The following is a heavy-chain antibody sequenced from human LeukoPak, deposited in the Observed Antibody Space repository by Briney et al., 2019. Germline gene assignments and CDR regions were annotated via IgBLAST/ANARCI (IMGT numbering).Heavy chain of an antibody. CDR1: GGSISSSSYY. J-gene: IGHJ6*03. CDR2: IYYSGST. V-gene: IGHV4-39*01. CDR3: ARLAYGSGIARPRLYYYYYMDV. Sequence: SETLSLTCTVSGGSISSSSYYWGWLRQPPGKGLQWIGSIYYSGSTYYNPSLKSRVTISVDTSKNQFSLKLSSVTAADTAVYYCARLAYGSGIARPRLYYYYYMDVWGKGTTVTISS. D-gene: IGHD3-10*01.